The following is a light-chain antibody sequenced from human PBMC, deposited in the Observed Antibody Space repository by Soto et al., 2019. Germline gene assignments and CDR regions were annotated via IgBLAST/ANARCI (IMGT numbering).Light chain of an antibody. V-gene: IGKV1-39*01. CDR1: QRISSS. CDR3: QQYGSSIT. Sequence: DIQLTQSPSSLSASVGDRVTITCRSSQRISSSLNWYQHKPGKAPKLLIYAASSLQSGVPSRFSGSGSGTDFTLTISRLDPEDFAVYYCQQYGSSITFGGGTKVEI. CDR2: AAS. J-gene: IGKJ4*01.